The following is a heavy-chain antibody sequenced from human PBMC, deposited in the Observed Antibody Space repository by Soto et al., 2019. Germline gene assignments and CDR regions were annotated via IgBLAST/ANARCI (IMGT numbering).Heavy chain of an antibody. CDR2: ITGNGYTI. J-gene: IGHJ3*02. CDR3: ARDVSGNYYVSGINDDAFDI. Sequence: EVQLVESGGGLVQPGVSLRLSCAASGFTFSSYEMTWVRQAPGKGLEWVSSITGNGYTIYYADSVKGRFTISRDNAKNSLSLQMNSLRAEDTAVYFCARDVSGNYYVSGINDDAFDIWGQGTTVTVSS. V-gene: IGHV3-48*03. CDR1: GFTFSSYE. D-gene: IGHD1-26*01.